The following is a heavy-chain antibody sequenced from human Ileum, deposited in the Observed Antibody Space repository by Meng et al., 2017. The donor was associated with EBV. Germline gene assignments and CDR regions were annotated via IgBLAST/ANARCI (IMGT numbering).Heavy chain of an antibody. Sequence: LPQCGPRRVEPPHTPSPPCALSGASVSSNSAAWSWVRQSPSGGLEWRGRTYYRTGWYYDYAFSVKSRIIIIPDTSKNQFSLQLNSVTPEDTAVYYCARGEHGVKVFLFGYWGQGTLVTVSS. CDR1: GASVSSNSAA. V-gene: IGHV6-1*02. J-gene: IGHJ4*02. D-gene: IGHD2/OR15-2a*01. CDR2: TYYRTGWYY. CDR3: ARGEHGVKVFLFGY.